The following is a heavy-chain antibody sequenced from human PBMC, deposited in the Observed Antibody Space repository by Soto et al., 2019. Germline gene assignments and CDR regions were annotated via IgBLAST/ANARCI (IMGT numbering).Heavy chain of an antibody. CDR3: TRDEGGSYDSWFHP. J-gene: IGHJ5*02. V-gene: IGHV3-21*06. CDR1: FTFSMYS. CDR2: ISSGAAYI. Sequence: EVQVVESGGGLVKPGGSLTLSCNFTFSMYSMNWVRQAPGKGLEWVASISSGAAYIKYAGSVQGRFTISRDNAKNTASLQMSSLRVEDTAVYFCTRDEGGSYDSWFHPWGQGTQVTVSA. D-gene: IGHD1-26*01.